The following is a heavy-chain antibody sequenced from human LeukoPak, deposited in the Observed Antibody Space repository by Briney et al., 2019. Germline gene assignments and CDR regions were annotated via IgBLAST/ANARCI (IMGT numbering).Heavy chain of an antibody. CDR3: ARGAVIMSGATNAFDI. J-gene: IGHJ3*02. Sequence: PSETLSLTCTVSGGSISSGGYYWSWIRQPPGTGLEWIGYIYYSGSTNYNPSLKSRVTISVDTSKNQFSLKLSSVTAADTAVYYCARGAVIMSGATNAFDIWGQGTMVTVSS. CDR1: GGSISSGGYY. CDR2: IYYSGST. D-gene: IGHD1-26*01. V-gene: IGHV4-61*08.